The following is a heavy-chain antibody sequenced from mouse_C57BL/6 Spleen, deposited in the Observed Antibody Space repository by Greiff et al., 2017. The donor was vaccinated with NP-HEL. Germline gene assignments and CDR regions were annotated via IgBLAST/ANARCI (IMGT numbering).Heavy chain of an antibody. Sequence: QVQLQQSGAELVRPGASVKLSCKASGYTFTDYYINWVKQRPGQGLEWIARIYPGSGNTYYNEKFKGKATLTAEKSSSTAYMQLSSLKSEDSAVYFCARGDYDGFAYWGQGTLVTVSA. CDR3: ARGDYDGFAY. CDR1: GYTFTDYY. J-gene: IGHJ3*01. CDR2: IYPGSGNT. D-gene: IGHD2-4*01. V-gene: IGHV1-76*01.